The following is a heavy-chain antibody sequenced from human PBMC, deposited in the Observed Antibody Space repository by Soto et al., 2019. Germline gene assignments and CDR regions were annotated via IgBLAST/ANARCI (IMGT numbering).Heavy chain of an antibody. D-gene: IGHD3-16*01. CDR2: IYYSGST. CDR3: ARHLGATPRALDY. J-gene: IGHJ4*02. Sequence: QLQLQESGPGLVKPSETLSLTCTVSGGSISSSSYYWGWIRQPPGKGLEWIGSIYYSGSTYYNPSLKSRVTISVDTSKNQFSLKLSSVTAADTAVYYCARHLGATPRALDYWGQGTLVTVSS. CDR1: GGSISSSSYY. V-gene: IGHV4-39*01.